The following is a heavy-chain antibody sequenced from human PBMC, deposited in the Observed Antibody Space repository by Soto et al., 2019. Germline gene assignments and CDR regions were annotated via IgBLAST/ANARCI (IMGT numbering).Heavy chain of an antibody. V-gene: IGHV1-69*13. Sequence: GTSVKVSCKASGGTFSSYAISWVRQAPGQGLEWMGGIIPIFGTANYAQKFQGRVTITADESTSTAYMELSGLRSEDTAVYYCALKPVWYYDSSGYYSSFDYWGQGTLVTVSS. CDR2: IIPIFGTA. CDR3: ALKPVWYYDSSGYYSSFDY. D-gene: IGHD3-22*01. CDR1: GGTFSSYA. J-gene: IGHJ4*02.